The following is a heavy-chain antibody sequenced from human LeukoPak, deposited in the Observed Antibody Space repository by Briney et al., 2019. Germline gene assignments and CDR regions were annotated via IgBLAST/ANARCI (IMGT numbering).Heavy chain of an antibody. CDR1: GGSISSSSYY. CDR2: IYYSGST. CDR3: AGPLLPRFGEFPWNGAFDI. Sequence: PSETLSLTCTVSGGSISSSSYYWGWIRQPPGKGLEWIGSIYYSGSTYYNPSLKSRVTISVDTSKNQFSLKLSSVTAADTAVYYCAGPLLPRFGEFPWNGAFDIWGQGTMVTVSS. J-gene: IGHJ3*02. V-gene: IGHV4-39*07. D-gene: IGHD3-10*01.